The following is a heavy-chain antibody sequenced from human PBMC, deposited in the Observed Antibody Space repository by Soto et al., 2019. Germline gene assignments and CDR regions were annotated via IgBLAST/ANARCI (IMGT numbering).Heavy chain of an antibody. D-gene: IGHD3-10*01. Sequence: GGSMRLSCAASGFTFSSYAMSWVRQAPGKGLEWVSAISGSGGSTYYADSVKGRFTISRDNSKNTLYLQMNSLRAEDTAVYYCARPRGSGSYLGYYYYGMDVWGQGTTVTVSS. V-gene: IGHV3-23*01. CDR2: ISGSGGST. J-gene: IGHJ6*02. CDR3: ARPRGSGSYLGYYYYGMDV. CDR1: GFTFSSYA.